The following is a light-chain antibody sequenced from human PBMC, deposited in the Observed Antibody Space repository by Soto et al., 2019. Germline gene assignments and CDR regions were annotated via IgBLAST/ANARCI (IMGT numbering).Light chain of an antibody. V-gene: IGKV1-9*01. CDR2: EAS. J-gene: IGKJ4*01. CDR3: KKTRSYPST. Sequence: TQLPPSQSSMSSSVGDRVPINFLASQGINSYLAWYQQKPGKVPQTLIYEASILQSGVQSRFSGSGSGTDFTITIRSLHDEDFENYYCKKTRSYPSTCGGGNTGDLK. CDR1: QGINSY.